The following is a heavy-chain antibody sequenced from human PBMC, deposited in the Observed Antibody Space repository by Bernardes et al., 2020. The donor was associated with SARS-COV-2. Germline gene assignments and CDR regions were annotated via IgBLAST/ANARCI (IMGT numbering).Heavy chain of an antibody. Sequence: GGSLRLSCAASGFNFRAYWMTWVRQAPGEGLEWVANINQDGSEKYYVDSVKGRFTISRDNAKNSLYLQMISLRAEDTALYYCARSPRYCSETSCLYFEYWGQGTLVTVSS. V-gene: IGHV3-7*05. CDR1: GFNFRAYW. CDR2: INQDGSEK. D-gene: IGHD2-2*01. J-gene: IGHJ4*02. CDR3: ARSPRYCSETSCLYFEY.